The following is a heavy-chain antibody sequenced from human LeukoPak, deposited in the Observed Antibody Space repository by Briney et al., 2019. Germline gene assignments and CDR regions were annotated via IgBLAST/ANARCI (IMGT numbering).Heavy chain of an antibody. CDR1: GFTFSSYA. CDR3: AKVVVATEDAFDI. V-gene: IGHV3-23*01. J-gene: IGHJ3*02. D-gene: IGHD2-15*01. Sequence: GGSLRLSCAASGFTFSSYAMSWVRQAPGKGLEWVSVISGSGGSTHYADSVKGRFTISRDNSKNTLYLQMNSLRAEDTAVYYCAKVVVATEDAFDIWGQGTMVTVSS. CDR2: ISGSGGST.